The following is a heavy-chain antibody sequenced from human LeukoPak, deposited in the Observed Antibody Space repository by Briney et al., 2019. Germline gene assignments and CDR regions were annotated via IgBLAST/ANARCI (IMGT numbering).Heavy chain of an antibody. CDR1: GFTFDDYG. Sequence: GGSLRLSCAASGFTFDDYGMSWVRQAPGKGLEWVSGINWNGGSTGYADSVKGRFTISRDNAKNSLYLQMNSLRAEDTAVYYCAREIYYDSSGYFSRWFDPWGQGTLVTVSS. CDR3: AREIYYDSSGYFSRWFDP. J-gene: IGHJ5*02. V-gene: IGHV3-20*04. D-gene: IGHD3-22*01. CDR2: INWNGGST.